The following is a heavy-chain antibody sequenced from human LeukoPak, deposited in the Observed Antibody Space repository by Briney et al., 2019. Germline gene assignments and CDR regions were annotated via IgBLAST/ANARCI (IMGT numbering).Heavy chain of an antibody. CDR2: ISGSGGST. Sequence: GGSLRLSCAASGFTFSNAWMSWVRQAPGKGLEWVSAISGSGGSTYYADSVKGRFTISRDNSKNTLYLQMNSLRAEDTAVYYCAKSLYGSGSYSIDYWGQGTLVTVSS. CDR1: GFTFSNAW. V-gene: IGHV3-23*01. CDR3: AKSLYGSGSYSIDY. D-gene: IGHD3-10*01. J-gene: IGHJ4*02.